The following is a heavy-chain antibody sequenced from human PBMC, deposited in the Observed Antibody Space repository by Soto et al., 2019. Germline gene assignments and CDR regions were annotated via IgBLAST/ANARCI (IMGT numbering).Heavy chain of an antibody. Sequence: PGGSLRLSCAASGFTFSSYGMHWVRQAPGKGLEWVAVISYDGSNKYYADSVKGRFTISRDNSKNTLYLQINSLRAEDTAVYYCAKSHRRDTAQPLYYYYGMDVWGQGTTVTVSS. J-gene: IGHJ6*02. V-gene: IGHV3-30*18. D-gene: IGHD5-18*01. CDR3: AKSHRRDTAQPLYYYYGMDV. CDR2: ISYDGSNK. CDR1: GFTFSSYG.